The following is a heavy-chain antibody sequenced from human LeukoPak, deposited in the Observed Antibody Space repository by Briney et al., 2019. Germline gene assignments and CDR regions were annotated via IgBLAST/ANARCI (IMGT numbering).Heavy chain of an antibody. V-gene: IGHV1-46*01. Sequence: GASVKVSCKASGYTFTSYYMHWVRQAPGQGLEWMGIINPSGGSTSYAQKFQGRVTMTRDTSTSTVYMELSSLRSEDTAVYYCARDRGIAAAGPKNWFDPWGQGTLVTVSS. CDR3: ARDRGIAAAGPKNWFDP. D-gene: IGHD6-13*01. J-gene: IGHJ5*02. CDR2: INPSGGST. CDR1: GYTFTSYY.